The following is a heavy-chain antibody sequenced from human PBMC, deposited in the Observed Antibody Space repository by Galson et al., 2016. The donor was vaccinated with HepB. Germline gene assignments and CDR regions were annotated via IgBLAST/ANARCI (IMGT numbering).Heavy chain of an antibody. Sequence: SLRLSCAASGFTFSSYWMKWVRQAPGKGLEWVANIKKDGSEKIYVDSVKGRFTISRDNAKNSLYLQMNSLRVEDTAVYYCAKVFGGDTNGHRFDVWGQGTLVTVSS. CDR1: GFTFSSYW. D-gene: IGHD2-8*01. CDR3: AKVFGGDTNGHRFDV. V-gene: IGHV3-7*01. J-gene: IGHJ4*02. CDR2: IKKDGSEK.